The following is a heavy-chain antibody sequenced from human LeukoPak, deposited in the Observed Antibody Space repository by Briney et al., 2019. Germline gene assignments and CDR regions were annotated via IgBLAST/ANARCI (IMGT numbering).Heavy chain of an antibody. Sequence: ASVKVSCKASGGTFSSYAISWVRQAPGQGLEWMGGIIPIFGTANYAQKFQGRVTITADESTSTAYMELSSLRSEDTAVYYCARDLADTFGIWGQGTMVTVSS. J-gene: IGHJ3*02. CDR2: IIPIFGTA. CDR1: GGTFSSYA. CDR3: ARDLADTFGI. V-gene: IGHV1-69*13. D-gene: IGHD3-3*02.